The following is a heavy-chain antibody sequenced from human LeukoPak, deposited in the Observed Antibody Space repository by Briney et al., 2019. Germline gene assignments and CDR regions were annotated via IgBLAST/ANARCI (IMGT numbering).Heavy chain of an antibody. D-gene: IGHD3-9*01. Sequence: GGSLRLSCAASGFTFNNYAMSWVRQAPGKGLEWVSGISWNSGSIGYADSVKGRFTISRDNAKNSLYLQMNSLRAEDTALYYCAKGLDYDILTGYFHRLLDGMDVWGQGTTVTVSS. CDR2: ISWNSGSI. V-gene: IGHV3-9*01. CDR3: AKGLDYDILTGYFHRLLDGMDV. CDR1: GFTFNNYA. J-gene: IGHJ6*02.